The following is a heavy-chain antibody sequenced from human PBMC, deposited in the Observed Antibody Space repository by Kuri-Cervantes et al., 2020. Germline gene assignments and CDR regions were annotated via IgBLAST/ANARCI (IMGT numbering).Heavy chain of an antibody. CDR2: ISYDGSNK. Sequence: SLRLSCAASGFTFSSYAMHWVRQAPGKGLEWVAVISYDGSNKYYADSVKGRFTISRDNSKNTLYLQMNSLRAEDTAVYYCARSKSEVTHAGYRGQGTLVTVSS. V-gene: IGHV3-30-3*01. D-gene: IGHD1-14*01. CDR1: GFTFSSYA. J-gene: IGHJ4*02. CDR3: ARSKSEVTHAGY.